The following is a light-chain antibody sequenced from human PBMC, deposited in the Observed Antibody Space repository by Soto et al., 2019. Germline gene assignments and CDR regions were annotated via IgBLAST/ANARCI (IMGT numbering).Light chain of an antibody. CDR3: QQRTNLPLT. V-gene: IGKV3-11*01. CDR2: DAS. J-gene: IGKJ4*01. CDR1: QSVTTF. Sequence: EIVLTQSPVTLSLSPGERATLSCRASQSVTTFLAWYQQKPGQAPRLLIYDASKRATGIPARFSGSGSGTDFTLTISSLEPEDFAVYSCQQRTNLPLTFGGGTKVEIK.